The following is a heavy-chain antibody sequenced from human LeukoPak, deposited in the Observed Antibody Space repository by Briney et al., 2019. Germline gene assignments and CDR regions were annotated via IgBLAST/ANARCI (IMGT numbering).Heavy chain of an antibody. CDR3: AKGVVAATNAAYYGMDV. D-gene: IGHD2-15*01. Sequence: PGGSLRLSCAASGFTFSSYSMNWVRQAPGKGLEWVSYISSSSSTIYYADSVKGRFTISRDNAKNSLYLQMNSLRAEDTAVYYCAKGVVAATNAAYYGMDVWGQGTTVTVSS. CDR1: GFTFSSYS. CDR2: ISSSSSTI. J-gene: IGHJ6*02. V-gene: IGHV3-48*04.